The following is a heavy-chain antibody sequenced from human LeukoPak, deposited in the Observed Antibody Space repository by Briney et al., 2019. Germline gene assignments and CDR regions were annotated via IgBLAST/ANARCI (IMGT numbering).Heavy chain of an antibody. D-gene: IGHD2-15*01. J-gene: IGHJ4*02. V-gene: IGHV1-69*04. CDR1: GGTFSSYA. Sequence: SVKVSCKASGGTFSSYAISWVRQAPGQGLEWMGRIIPILGIANYAQKFQGRVTITADKSTSTAYMELSSLRSEDTAVYYCARGCSGGSCYLVFHYWGQGTLVTVSS. CDR2: IIPILGIA. CDR3: ARGCSGGSCYLVFHY.